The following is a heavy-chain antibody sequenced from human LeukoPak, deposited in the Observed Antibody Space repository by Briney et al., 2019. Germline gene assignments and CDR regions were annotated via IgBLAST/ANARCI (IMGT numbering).Heavy chain of an antibody. Sequence: SVKVSCKASGYTFTSYDINWVRQATGQGLEWMGRIIPILGIANYAQKFQGRVTITADKSTSTAYMELSSLRSEDTAVYYCATRPDGGNTEYYDYYYYYGMDVWGQGTTVTVSS. CDR3: ATRPDGGNTEYYDYYYYYGMDV. V-gene: IGHV1-69*04. CDR2: IIPILGIA. CDR1: GYTFTSYD. D-gene: IGHD4-23*01. J-gene: IGHJ6*02.